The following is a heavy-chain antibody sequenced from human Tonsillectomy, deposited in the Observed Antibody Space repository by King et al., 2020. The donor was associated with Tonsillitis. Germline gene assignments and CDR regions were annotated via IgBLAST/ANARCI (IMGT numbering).Heavy chain of an antibody. D-gene: IGHD1-20*01. V-gene: IGHV4-34*01. Sequence: VQLQQWGAGLLKPSETLSLTCAVYGGSFSGYYWSWIRQPPGKGLEWIGEINHSGSTNYNPSLKSRVTISVDTSKKQFSLKMSSVTAADTAVYYCARGLITGKRGGYYYMDVWGKGTTVTVSS. J-gene: IGHJ6*03. CDR2: INHSGST. CDR3: ARGLITGKRGGYYYMDV. CDR1: GGSFSGYY.